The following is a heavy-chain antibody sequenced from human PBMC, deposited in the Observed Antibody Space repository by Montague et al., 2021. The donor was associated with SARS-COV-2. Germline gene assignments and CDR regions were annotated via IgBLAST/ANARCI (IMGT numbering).Heavy chain of an antibody. CDR1: GASISSRSYY. V-gene: IGHV4-39*01. CDR3: ATLPSSITSFVVVQGYYFDD. J-gene: IGHJ4*02. CDR2: KYYSGST. D-gene: IGHD3-3*01. Sequence: SETLSLTCTVSGASISSRSYYWGWIRQPPGKGLEWIGFKYYSGSTYYNPTLKSRVTISVDTSKNQFSLKLSSVTAADTAVYYCATLPSSITSFVVVQGYYFDDWGQGTLVTVSS.